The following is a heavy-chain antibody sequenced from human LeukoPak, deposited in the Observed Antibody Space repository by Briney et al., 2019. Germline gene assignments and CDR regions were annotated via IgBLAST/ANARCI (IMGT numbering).Heavy chain of an antibody. J-gene: IGHJ3*02. CDR2: INAGNGNT. D-gene: IGHD5-18*01. CDR1: GYTFTTYV. CDR3: ARSDGYGLVGI. Sequence: ASVKVSCKASGYTFTTYVVHWVRQAPGQRLEWMGWINAGNGNTKYSQEFQGRVTITRDTSASTAYMELSSLRSEDMAVYYCARSDGYGLVGIWGQGTMVTVSS. V-gene: IGHV1-3*03.